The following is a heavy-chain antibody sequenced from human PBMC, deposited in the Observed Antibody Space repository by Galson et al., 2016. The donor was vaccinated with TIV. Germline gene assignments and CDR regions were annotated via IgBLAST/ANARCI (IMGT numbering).Heavy chain of an antibody. CDR3: VKTQVDIVVTQGATAGYYFAN. D-gene: IGHD2-15*01. CDR1: GFTFNNNA. V-gene: IGHV3-23*01. CDR2: INPTGGDA. Sequence: SLRLSCAASGFTFNNNAMSWVRQAPGRGLEWISTINPTGGDAYYADSLKGRFTISRDDSRNTLFLQMRSLRVEDTALYYCVKTQVDIVVTQGATAGYYFANWGQGTLVTVSS. J-gene: IGHJ4*02.